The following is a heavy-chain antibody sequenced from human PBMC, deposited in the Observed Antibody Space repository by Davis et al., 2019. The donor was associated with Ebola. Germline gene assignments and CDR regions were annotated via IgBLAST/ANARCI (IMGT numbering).Heavy chain of an antibody. CDR1: GDSVSSNSAA. J-gene: IGHJ4*02. Sequence: SQTLSLTCSISGDSVSSNSAAWNWIRQSPSTCLSWLGRTYYRSKWYSDYAVSVQSRITINADTSKNQFSLHLNSVTPEDTAVYYCARQQNVWYYCDHWGQGTLVNVSS. D-gene: IGHD6-13*01. CDR2: TYYRSKWYS. V-gene: IGHV6-1*01. CDR3: ARQQNVWYYCDH.